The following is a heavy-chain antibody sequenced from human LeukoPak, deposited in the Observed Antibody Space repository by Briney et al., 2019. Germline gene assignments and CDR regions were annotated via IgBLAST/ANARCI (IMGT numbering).Heavy chain of an antibody. V-gene: IGHV4-59*02. J-gene: IGHJ4*02. CDR1: GDSDTNNF. D-gene: IGHD3-10*01. CDR3: ARAGTTLFGVILNFDS. Sequence: SDTLSLTCTVSGDSDTNNFWNWIRQSPGKGLELVGFVFHRWKTNSNPALTSRVNISLDTSETRLSLNLSSVTTPDTAVYYCARAGTTLFGVILNFDSWGQGTLVTVSS. CDR2: VFHRWKT.